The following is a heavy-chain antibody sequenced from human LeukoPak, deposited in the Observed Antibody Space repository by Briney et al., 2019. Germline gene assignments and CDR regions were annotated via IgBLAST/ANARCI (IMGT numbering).Heavy chain of an antibody. V-gene: IGHV1-2*02. J-gene: IGHJ4*02. CDR1: GYTFTGYY. CDR3: ARDPYYYDSSGLDY. CDR2: INPNSGGT. D-gene: IGHD3-22*01. Sequence: ASVKVSCKASGYTFTGYYMHWVRQAPGQGLEWMGWINPNSGGTNYAQKFRGRVTMTRDTSISTAYMELSRLRSDDTAVYYCARDPYYYDSSGLDYWGQGALVTVSS.